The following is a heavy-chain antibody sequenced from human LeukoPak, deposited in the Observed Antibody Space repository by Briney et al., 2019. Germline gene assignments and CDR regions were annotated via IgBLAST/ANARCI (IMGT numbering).Heavy chain of an antibody. V-gene: IGHV4-59*01. CDR2: IYYSGST. CDR3: ARVRGQQQLVSYWFDP. D-gene: IGHD6-13*01. J-gene: IGHJ5*02. Sequence: SETLSLTCTVSGGSLSSYYWSWIRQPPGKGLEWIGYIYYSGSTNYNPSLKSRVTISVDTSKNQFSLKLSSVTAADTAVYYCARVRGQQQLVSYWFDPWGQGTLVTVSS. CDR1: GGSLSSYY.